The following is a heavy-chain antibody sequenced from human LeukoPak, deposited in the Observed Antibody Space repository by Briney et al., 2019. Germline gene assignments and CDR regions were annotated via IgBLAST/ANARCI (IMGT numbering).Heavy chain of an antibody. V-gene: IGHV1-18*01. J-gene: IGHJ4*02. CDR2: ISAHNGNI. Sequence: ASVKVSCKTSGYTFSSYGISWVRQAPGQGLEWMGWISAHNGNINYAQKLQGRVTMTTDTSTSTAYMELRSLRSDDTAIYYCALDYSPRSGGSCYSPNFGYWGQGTLVTVSS. CDR3: ALDYSPRSGGSCYSPNFGY. D-gene: IGHD2-15*01. CDR1: GYTFSSYG.